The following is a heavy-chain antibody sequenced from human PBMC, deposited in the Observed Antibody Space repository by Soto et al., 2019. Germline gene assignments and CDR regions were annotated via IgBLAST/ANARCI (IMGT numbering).Heavy chain of an antibody. J-gene: IGHJ6*02. D-gene: IGHD5-18*01. CDR3: ARSLIQLWPHYYYGMDV. Sequence: SETLSLTCTVSGGSISSGDYYWSWIRQPPGKGLEWIGYIYYSGTTYYNPSLKSRVTISVDTSKNQFSLKVSSVTAADTSVYYCARSLIQLWPHYYYGMDVWGQGTTVTVSS. CDR1: GGSISSGDYY. CDR2: IYYSGTT. V-gene: IGHV4-30-4*01.